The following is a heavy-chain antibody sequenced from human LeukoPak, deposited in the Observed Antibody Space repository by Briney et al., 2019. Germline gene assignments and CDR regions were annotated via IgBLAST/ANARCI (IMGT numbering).Heavy chain of an antibody. D-gene: IGHD3-22*01. CDR2: FDPEDGET. J-gene: IGHJ4*02. CDR3: ARATYYYDSSGYYYYY. V-gene: IGHV1-24*01. CDR1: GYTLTELS. Sequence: ASVKVSCKVSGYTLTELSMHWVRQAPGKGLEWMGGFDPEDGETIYAQKFQGRVTMTEDTSTDTAYMELSSLRSEYTAVYYCARATYYYDSSGYYYYYWGQGTLVTVSS.